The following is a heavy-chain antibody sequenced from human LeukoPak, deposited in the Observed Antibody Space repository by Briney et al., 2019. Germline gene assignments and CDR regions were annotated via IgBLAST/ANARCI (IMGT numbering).Heavy chain of an antibody. CDR3: KSGGAAPGSFDY. V-gene: IGHV3-7*01. CDR1: GFTFSSYW. J-gene: IGHJ4*02. Sequence: GGSLRLSCAASGFTFSSYWMSWMRQAPGKGLEWVANIKYDGNEEYYVDSVKGRFTISRDNAKNSLYLQLNSLRVEDTAVYYCKSGGAAPGSFDYWGQGTLVTVTP. D-gene: IGHD1-1*01. CDR2: IKYDGNEE.